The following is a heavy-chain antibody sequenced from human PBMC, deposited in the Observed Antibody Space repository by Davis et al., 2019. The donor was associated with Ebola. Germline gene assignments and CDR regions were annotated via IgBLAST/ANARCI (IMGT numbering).Heavy chain of an antibody. D-gene: IGHD3-10*01. CDR3: ARRGPGGFDC. CDR1: GGSFSGYY. J-gene: IGHJ4*02. Sequence: PSETLSLTCAVYGGSFSGYYWSWIRQPPGKGLEWIGEINYSGSTNYNPSLKSRVTISVDTSKNQFSLNLNSVTAADTAVFYCARRGPGGFDCWGQGTLVTVSS. V-gene: IGHV4-34*01. CDR2: INYSGST.